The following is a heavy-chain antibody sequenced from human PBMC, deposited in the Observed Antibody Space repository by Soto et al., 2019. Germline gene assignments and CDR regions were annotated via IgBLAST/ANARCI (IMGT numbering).Heavy chain of an antibody. CDR1: GFTFSSYG. CDR2: ISYDGSNE. D-gene: IGHD2-15*01. J-gene: IGHJ4*02. Sequence: PGGSLRLSCAASGFTFSSYGMHWVRQAPGKGLEWVAVISYDGSNEYYADSVKGRFTISRDNSKKTLYLQMNGLGAEDTAVYYCAKDRVLRFCSGGSCSAALDYWGQGTLVTVSS. V-gene: IGHV3-30*18. CDR3: AKDRVLRFCSGGSCSAALDY.